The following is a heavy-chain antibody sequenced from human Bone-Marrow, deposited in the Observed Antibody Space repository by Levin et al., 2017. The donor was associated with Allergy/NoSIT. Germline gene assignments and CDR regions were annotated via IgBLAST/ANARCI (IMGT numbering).Heavy chain of an antibody. J-gene: IGHJ1*01. Sequence: LSLTCAASGFTVSSNYMSWVRQAPGKGVEWVSVIYSGGSTYYADSVKGRFTISRDNSKNTLYLQMNSLRAEDTAVYYCASPDYGDYPPFDFQHWGQGTLVTVSS. D-gene: IGHD4-17*01. CDR1: GFTVSSNY. V-gene: IGHV3-66*01. CDR3: ASPDYGDYPPFDFQH. CDR2: IYSGGST.